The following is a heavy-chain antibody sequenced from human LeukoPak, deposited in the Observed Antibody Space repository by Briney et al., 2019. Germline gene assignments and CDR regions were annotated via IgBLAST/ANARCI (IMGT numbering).Heavy chain of an antibody. CDR3: ARAAYSNYNWFDP. CDR1: GFTFSSYI. Sequence: GGSLRLSCAASGFTFSSYIMNWVRQAPGKGLEWVSSISSSSSYIYYADSVKGRFTISRDNAKNSLYLQMNSLRAEDTAVYYCARAAYSNYNWFDPWGQGTLVTVSS. V-gene: IGHV3-21*01. D-gene: IGHD4-11*01. CDR2: ISSSSSYI. J-gene: IGHJ5*02.